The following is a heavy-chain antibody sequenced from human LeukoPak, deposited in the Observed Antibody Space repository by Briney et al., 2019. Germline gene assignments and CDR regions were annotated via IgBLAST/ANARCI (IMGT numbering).Heavy chain of an antibody. Sequence: ASVKVSCKASGYTFTGYYMHWVRQAPGQGLEWMGWINPNSGGTNYARNFQGRVTMTRDTSISTAYMELSSLTSDDTAVYYCARIVDTHMDYWGQGTLVTVSS. D-gene: IGHD5-18*01. CDR1: GYTFTGYY. CDR2: INPNSGGT. CDR3: ARIVDTHMDY. V-gene: IGHV1-2*02. J-gene: IGHJ4*02.